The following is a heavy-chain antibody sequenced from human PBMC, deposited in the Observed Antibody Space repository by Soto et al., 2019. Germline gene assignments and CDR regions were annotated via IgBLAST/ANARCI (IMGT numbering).Heavy chain of an antibody. CDR3: ARALSMAQYYYYMDV. V-gene: IGHV1-18*01. CDR2: ISPYNGDT. J-gene: IGHJ6*03. CDR1: GYTFTTYG. Sequence: QVQLVQSGPEVKKPGASVKVSCKASGYTFTTYGISWVRQDPGQGLEWMGWISPYNGDTHYAEKFQGRLTMTTDTSATSAYMELRALSSDDRAVYFCARALSMAQYYYYMDVWGKGTTVTVSS.